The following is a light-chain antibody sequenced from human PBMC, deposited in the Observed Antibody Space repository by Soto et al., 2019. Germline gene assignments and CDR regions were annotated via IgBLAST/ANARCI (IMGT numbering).Light chain of an antibody. CDR1: EGISSD. V-gene: IGKV1-9*01. Sequence: DIQLTQSPSFLSASVGDRVTSTCRASEGISSDVAWYQQKPGKAPELLIYAASTLQSGVPSRFSGSGSGTEFTLTISSLQPEDFATYYCQQLNGYPPRTFGQGTKVEIK. J-gene: IGKJ1*01. CDR3: QQLNGYPPRT. CDR2: AAS.